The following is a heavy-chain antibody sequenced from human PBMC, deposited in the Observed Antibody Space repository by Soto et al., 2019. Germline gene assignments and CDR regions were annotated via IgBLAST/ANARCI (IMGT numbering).Heavy chain of an antibody. J-gene: IGHJ4*02. V-gene: IGHV1-46*01. CDR2: INPSGGST. D-gene: IGHD3-3*01. CDR1: GYTFTSYY. CDR3: ARVSGDFWSGSEFGAFDY. Sequence: QVQLVQSGAEVKKPGASVKVSCKASGYTFTSYYMHWVRQAPGQGLEWMGIINPSGGSTSYAQKFQGRVTMTRDTSTSTVYMELSSLRSEDTAVYYCARVSGDFWSGSEFGAFDYWGQGTLVTVSS.